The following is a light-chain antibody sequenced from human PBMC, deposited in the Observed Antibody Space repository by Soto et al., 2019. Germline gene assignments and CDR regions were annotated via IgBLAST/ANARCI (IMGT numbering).Light chain of an antibody. CDR3: ISYTSSSTPVV. Sequence: QSALTQPASVSGSPGQSITISCTGTSSDVGGYNYVSWYQQHPGKAPKLLIYDVSNRPSGVSNRFSGSKSGNTASLTISGLQAEDDAEYYCISYTSSSTPVVFGGGTKLTVL. CDR1: SSDVGGYNY. J-gene: IGLJ2*01. V-gene: IGLV2-14*01. CDR2: DVS.